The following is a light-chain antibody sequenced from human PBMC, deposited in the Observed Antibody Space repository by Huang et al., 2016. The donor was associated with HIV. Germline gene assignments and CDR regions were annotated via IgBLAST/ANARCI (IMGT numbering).Light chain of an antibody. CDR3: MQGTHPYT. J-gene: IGKJ2*01. CDR1: QSLVHSDGNTY. V-gene: IGKV2-30*02. CDR2: KVS. Sequence: DVMMTQSPFSLPVTLGQPASISCRSSQSLVHSDGNTYVNWFQQSPGQSPRRLIYKVSNRDSGVPDRFSGSGSGTDFTLKISRVEAEDVGVYYCMQGTHPYTFGQGTKLEIK.